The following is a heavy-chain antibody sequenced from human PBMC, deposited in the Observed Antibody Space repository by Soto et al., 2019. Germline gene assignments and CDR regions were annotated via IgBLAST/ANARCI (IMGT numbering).Heavy chain of an antibody. V-gene: IGHV3-33*01. CDR1: GFTFSTYG. CDR2: TWYDGSNS. J-gene: IGHJ4*02. Sequence: QVHLVESGGGAVQPGRSLRLSCAASGFTFSTYGMHWVRQAPGKRLEWVAVTWYDGSNSFYADSVKGRFTISRDNSKRTLYLQMDRLRVEDTAVYYCARDCSGGSCYYLDNWGQGTLVTVSS. CDR3: ARDCSGGSCYYLDN. D-gene: IGHD2-15*01.